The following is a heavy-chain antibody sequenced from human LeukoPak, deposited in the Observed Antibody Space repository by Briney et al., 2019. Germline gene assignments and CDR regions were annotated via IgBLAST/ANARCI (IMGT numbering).Heavy chain of an antibody. V-gene: IGHV4-30-4*01. J-gene: IGHJ5*02. D-gene: IGHD2-2*01. Sequence: PSETLSLTCTVSGGSISSGADFWTWIRQPPGKGLEWIGYIYYSGSTYYNPSLQSRVTISIDTSKNQFSLKLSSVTAADTAVYFCARGEGYCSGTTCYAKWFDPWGQGTLVTVSS. CDR1: GGSISSGADF. CDR2: IYYSGST. CDR3: ARGEGYCSGTTCYAKWFDP.